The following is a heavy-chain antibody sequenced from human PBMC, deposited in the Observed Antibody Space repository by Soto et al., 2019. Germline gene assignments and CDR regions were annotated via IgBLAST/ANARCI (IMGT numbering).Heavy chain of an antibody. CDR1: GFTFSGSA. V-gene: IGHV3-73*02. Sequence: EVQLVESGGGLVQPGGSLKLSCAASGFTFSGSAMHWVRQASGKGLEWVGRIRSKANSYATAYAAAVKCRFTIARDDSKNTEYMELSNLKAEDTAGYYCTGRVGVGSAAGTRKNYWGQGTLVTVSS. D-gene: IGHD6-13*01. CDR2: IRSKANSYAT. J-gene: IGHJ4*02. CDR3: TGRVGVGSAAGTRKNY.